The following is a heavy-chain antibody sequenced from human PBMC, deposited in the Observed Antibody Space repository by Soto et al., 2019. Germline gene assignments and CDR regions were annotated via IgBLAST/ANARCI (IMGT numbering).Heavy chain of an antibody. D-gene: IGHD2-15*01. Sequence: PGGTLRLTCAASGFTFSSYAMSWVRQAPGKGLEWVSAISGSGGSTYYAHSVKGRFTISRDNSKNTLYLQMNSLRAEDTAVYYCAREPPLLTNWFDPWGQGTLVTVSS. CDR1: GFTFSSYA. J-gene: IGHJ5*02. CDR3: AREPPLLTNWFDP. V-gene: IGHV3-23*01. CDR2: ISGSGGST.